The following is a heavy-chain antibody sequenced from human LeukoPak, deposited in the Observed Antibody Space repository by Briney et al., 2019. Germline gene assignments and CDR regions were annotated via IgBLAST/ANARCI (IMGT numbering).Heavy chain of an antibody. J-gene: IGHJ4*02. Sequence: GGSLRLSCAASGFTFSSYAMHWVRQAPGKGLEWVSAISGSGGSTYYADSVKGRFTISRDNSKNTLYLQMNSLRAEDTAVYYCAKVMGPVYDILTGYWNPIDYWGQGTLVTVSS. D-gene: IGHD3-9*01. CDR1: GFTFSSYA. CDR3: AKVMGPVYDILTGYWNPIDY. V-gene: IGHV3-23*01. CDR2: ISGSGGST.